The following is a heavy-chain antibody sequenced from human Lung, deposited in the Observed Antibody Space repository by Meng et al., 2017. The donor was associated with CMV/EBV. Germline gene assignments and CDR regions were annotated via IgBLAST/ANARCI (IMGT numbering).Heavy chain of an antibody. Sequence: ASVXVSCKACGYTFTGDYLHWVRQAPGQGLEWMAPIDPKGGDTQIAQRFQGRVTMTRDTSISTLYMQLSALRSDDTAIYYCAKEESGYYDALDIWGQGTMVTVSS. CDR2: IDPKGGDT. V-gene: IGHV1-2*06. D-gene: IGHD3-3*01. CDR3: AKEESGYYDALDI. CDR1: GYTFTGDY. J-gene: IGHJ3*02.